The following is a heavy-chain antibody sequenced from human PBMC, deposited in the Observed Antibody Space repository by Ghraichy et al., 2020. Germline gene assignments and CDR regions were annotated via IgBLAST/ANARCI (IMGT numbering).Heavy chain of an antibody. CDR3: ARVLAAAQFDY. D-gene: IGHD6-13*01. V-gene: IGHV4-59*08. CDR1: GGSISSYY. J-gene: IGHJ4*02. Sequence: SETLSLTCTVSGGSISSYYWSWIRQPTGKGLEWIGYIYYSGSTNYNPSLKSRVTISVDTSKNQFSLKLSSVTAADTAVYYCARVLAAAQFDYWGQGTLVTVSS. CDR2: IYYSGST.